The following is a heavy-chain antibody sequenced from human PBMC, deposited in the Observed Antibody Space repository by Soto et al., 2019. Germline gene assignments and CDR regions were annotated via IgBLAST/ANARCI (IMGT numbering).Heavy chain of an antibody. CDR2: ITGSGGST. CDR3: AKGSRSSRPYYFDY. D-gene: IGHD6-6*01. J-gene: IGHJ4*02. V-gene: IGHV3-23*01. CDR1: GFTFSGFA. Sequence: EVQLLESGGGLAQPGGSLRLSCAASGFTFSGFAMSWVRQAPGKGLEWVSAITGSGGSTYHADSVKGRFTISIDNSKNTLYLEMNSLRADDTAVYYCAKGSRSSRPYYFDYWGQGTLATVSS.